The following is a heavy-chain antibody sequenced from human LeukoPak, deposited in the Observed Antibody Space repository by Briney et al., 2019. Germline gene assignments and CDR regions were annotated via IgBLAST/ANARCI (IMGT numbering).Heavy chain of an antibody. V-gene: IGHV3-15*01. CDR3: KASPKFYYYYYMDV. CDR1: GFTFSNAW. Sequence: GGSLRLSCAASGFTFSNAWMSWVRQAPGKGLEWVGRIKSKTDGGTTDHAAPVKGRFTISRDDSENTLSLQMNSLKTEDTAVYYCKASPKFYYYYYMDVWGKGTTVTVSS. J-gene: IGHJ6*03. CDR2: IKSKTDGGTT.